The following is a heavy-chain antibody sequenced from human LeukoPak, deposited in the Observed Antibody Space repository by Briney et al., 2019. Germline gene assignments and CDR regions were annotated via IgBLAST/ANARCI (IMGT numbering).Heavy chain of an antibody. D-gene: IGHD3-16*02. CDR1: GFTFSSYA. V-gene: IGHV3-30-3*01. Sequence: GGSLRLSCAASGFTFSSYAMHWVRQAPGKGLEWVAVISYDGSNKYYADSVKGRFTISRDNSKNTLYLQMNSLRAEDTAVYYCARFSLVSPYYYGMDVWGQGTTVTVSS. J-gene: IGHJ6*02. CDR3: ARFSLVSPYYYGMDV. CDR2: ISYDGSNK.